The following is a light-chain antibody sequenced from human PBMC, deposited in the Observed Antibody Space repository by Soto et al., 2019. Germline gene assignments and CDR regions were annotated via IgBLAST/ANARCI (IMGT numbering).Light chain of an antibody. CDR1: QSVTSNY. V-gene: IGKV3-20*01. Sequence: EIVLTQSPATLSLSPGERATLFCRASQSVTSNYLAWYQQKPGQAPRLLIYGASSRATAIPDRFSGSGSGTDFTLTISRLEPEDLAVYHCQQYGASPQTFGQGTKVEIK. CDR2: GAS. J-gene: IGKJ1*01. CDR3: QQYGASPQT.